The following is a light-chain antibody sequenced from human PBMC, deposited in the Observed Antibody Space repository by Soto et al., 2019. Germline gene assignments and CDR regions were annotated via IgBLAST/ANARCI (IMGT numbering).Light chain of an antibody. CDR2: GAS. CDR1: QSVSST. V-gene: IGKV3-15*01. Sequence: EIVMTQSPATLSVSPGERATLSCRASQSVSSTLAWYQQKPGQAPRLLIYGASTRATGIPARFSGSGSGTEFTLTISSLQSEDFAVYYCQQYNNWPLTLTFGQGTKGAIK. CDR3: QQYNNWPLTLT. J-gene: IGKJ1*01.